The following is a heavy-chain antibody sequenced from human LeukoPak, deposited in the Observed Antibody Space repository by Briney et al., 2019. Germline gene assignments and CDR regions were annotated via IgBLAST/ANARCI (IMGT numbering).Heavy chain of an antibody. Sequence: GGSLRLSCAASGFSFSSYSMNWVRQAPGKGREWVSYIISSTTTIYYADSVKGRFTISRDNAKNSLYLQMNSLRAEDTAVFYCARTPYDFWSASYSYYFDYWGQGTLVTVSS. V-gene: IGHV3-48*01. J-gene: IGHJ4*02. CDR1: GFSFSSYS. CDR3: ARTPYDFWSASYSYYFDY. D-gene: IGHD3-3*01. CDR2: IISSTTTI.